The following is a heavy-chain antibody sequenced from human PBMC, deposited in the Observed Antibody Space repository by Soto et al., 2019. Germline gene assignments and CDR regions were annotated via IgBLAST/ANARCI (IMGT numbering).Heavy chain of an antibody. CDR3: AKDRFLAAQIDHFLYYYGMDV. V-gene: IGHV3-30*18. CDR2: ISYDGSNK. Sequence: GGSLRLSCAASGFTFSSYGMHWVRRAPGKGLEWVAVISYDGSNKYYADSVKGRFTISRDNSKNTLYLQMNSLRAEDTAVYYCAKDRFLAAQIDHFLYYYGMDVWGQGTTVTVSS. J-gene: IGHJ6*02. D-gene: IGHD3-3*01. CDR1: GFTFSSYG.